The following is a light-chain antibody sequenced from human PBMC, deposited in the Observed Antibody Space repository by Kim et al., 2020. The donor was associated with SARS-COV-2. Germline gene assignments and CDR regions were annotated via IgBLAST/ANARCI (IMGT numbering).Light chain of an antibody. V-gene: IGKV1-9*01. Sequence: IQLTQSPSSLSASVGDRVTITCRASQGIGSYLAWYQQRPGKAPNLLIYSASTLQSGVPSRFSGSGSGTDFTLTINSLQPEDFATYYCQQDNSYPFTFGRGTKVDIK. CDR1: QGIGSY. J-gene: IGKJ3*01. CDR2: SAS. CDR3: QQDNSYPFT.